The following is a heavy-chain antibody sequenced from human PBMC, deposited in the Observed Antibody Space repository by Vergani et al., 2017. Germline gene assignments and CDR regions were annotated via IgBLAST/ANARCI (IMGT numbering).Heavy chain of an antibody. V-gene: IGHV3-33*01. CDR3: VREGSYCGSTTCRNPSYVYYYHMDV. D-gene: IGHD2-21*01. Sequence: QMQLVESGGGVVQPGGSLRLSCTSSGFTFSTYAMHWVRQAPGKGLEWVAIIYYDGSKKYYADSVKGRFTISRDNSRNTLDLLMSSLRAEDTAIYYCVREGSYCGSTTCRNPSYVYYYHMDVWGEGTTVTVSS. J-gene: IGHJ6*03. CDR1: GFTFSTYA. CDR2: IYYDGSKK.